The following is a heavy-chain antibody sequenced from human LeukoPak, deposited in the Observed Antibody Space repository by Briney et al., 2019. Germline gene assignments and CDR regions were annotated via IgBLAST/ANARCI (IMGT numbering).Heavy chain of an antibody. CDR1: GFTFSSYG. D-gene: IGHD5-18*01. CDR2: ISYDGSNK. J-gene: IGHJ4*02. CDR3: AKDRGYSYGYSVGY. Sequence: PGRSLRLSCAASGFTFSSYGMHWVRRAPGKGLEWVAVISYDGSNKYYADSVKGRFTISRDNSKNTLYLQMNSLRAEDTAVYYCAKDRGYSYGYSVGYWGQGTLVTVSS. V-gene: IGHV3-30*18.